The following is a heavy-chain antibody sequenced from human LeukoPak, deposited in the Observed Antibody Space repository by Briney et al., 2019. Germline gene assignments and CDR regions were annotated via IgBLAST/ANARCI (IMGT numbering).Heavy chain of an antibody. Sequence: ASVTVSCKASGYTFINYAINWVRQAPGQGLEWMGWISTYNGNTNYAQKLQDRVTMTTDTSTSTAYMELRSLRSDDTAMYYCAREEPGIAVVGRGDAFDIWGQGTMVTVSS. J-gene: IGHJ3*02. CDR3: AREEPGIAVVGRGDAFDI. D-gene: IGHD6-19*01. V-gene: IGHV1-18*01. CDR1: GYTFINYA. CDR2: ISTYNGNT.